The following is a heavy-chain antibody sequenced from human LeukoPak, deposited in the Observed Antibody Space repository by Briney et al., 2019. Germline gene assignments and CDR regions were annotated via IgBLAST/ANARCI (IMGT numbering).Heavy chain of an antibody. CDR3: ARTTTPHYYGSGSYALGY. V-gene: IGHV3-23*01. D-gene: IGHD3-10*01. CDR2: ISGSGGNT. CDR1: GFTFSSYA. Sequence: GGSLRLSCAASGFTFSSYAMSWVRQAPGKGLEWVSSISGSGGNTFYADSVKGRFTISRDNSKNALYLQMSSLSAEDTAVYYCARTTTPHYYGSGSYALGYWGQGTLVTVPS. J-gene: IGHJ4*02.